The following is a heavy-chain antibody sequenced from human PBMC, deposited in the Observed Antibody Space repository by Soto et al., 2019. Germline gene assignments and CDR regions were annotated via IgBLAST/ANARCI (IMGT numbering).Heavy chain of an antibody. CDR3: ASAKAVVIAPLGI. Sequence: LRLSCAASGFTFNNSAMTWVRQAPGQGLEWVASISENGGSRGGTYYADSVKGRFTISRDNSKNTLYLQVDSLTGADTAVYYCASAKAVVIAPLGIWGQGALVTVSS. CDR2: ISENGGSRGGT. D-gene: IGHD2-21*01. CDR1: GFTFNNSA. J-gene: IGHJ3*02. V-gene: IGHV3-23*01.